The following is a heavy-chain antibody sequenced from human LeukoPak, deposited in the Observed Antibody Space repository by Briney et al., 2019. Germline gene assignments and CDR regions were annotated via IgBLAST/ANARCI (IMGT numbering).Heavy chain of an antibody. CDR2: INPNSGGT. Sequence: ASVTVSCKTSGYTFTGYYMHWVRQAPGQGLEWMGWINPNSGGTNYAQKFQGRVTMTRDTSINTAYMELSRLRSDDTAVYYCARAGLPIFYYYMDVWGKGTTVTISS. CDR1: GYTFTGYY. V-gene: IGHV1-2*02. J-gene: IGHJ6*03. D-gene: IGHD5-12*01. CDR3: ARAGLPIFYYYMDV.